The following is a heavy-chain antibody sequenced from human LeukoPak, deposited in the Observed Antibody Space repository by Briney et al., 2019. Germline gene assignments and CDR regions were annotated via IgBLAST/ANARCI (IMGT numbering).Heavy chain of an antibody. CDR2: IYYSGST. V-gene: IGHV4-59*01. D-gene: IGHD1-7*01. Sequence: PSETLSLTFTVSGGSISSYYWSWIRQPPGKGLEWIGYIYYSGSTNYNPSLKSRVTISVDTSKNQFSLKLSSVTAADTAVYYCATLTGTTLIDYWGQGTLVTVSS. CDR1: GGSISSYY. J-gene: IGHJ4*02. CDR3: ATLTGTTLIDY.